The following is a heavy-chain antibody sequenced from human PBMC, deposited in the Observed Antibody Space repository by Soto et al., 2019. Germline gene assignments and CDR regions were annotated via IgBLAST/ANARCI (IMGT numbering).Heavy chain of an antibody. CDR3: ARGGTDIVDRRADWFDP. J-gene: IGHJ5*02. D-gene: IGHD2-15*01. Sequence: ASETLSLTCTVSGGSISSGDYYWSWIRQPPGKGLEWIGYIYYSGSTYYNPSLKSRVTISVDTSKNQFSLKLSSVTAADTAVYYCARGGTDIVDRRADWFDPWGQGTLVTVSS. CDR1: GGSISSGDYY. V-gene: IGHV4-30-4*01. CDR2: IYYSGST.